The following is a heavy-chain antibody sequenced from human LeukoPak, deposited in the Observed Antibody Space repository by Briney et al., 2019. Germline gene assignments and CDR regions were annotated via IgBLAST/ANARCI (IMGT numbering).Heavy chain of an antibody. CDR2: ISGSSGII. V-gene: IGHV3-48*04. J-gene: IGHJ6*02. CDR3: AREQLSPQIYYYYYGMDV. D-gene: IGHD6-13*01. CDR1: GFTFNTYT. Sequence: GGSLRLSCAASGFTFNTYTMNWVRQAPGKGLEWVSYISGSSGIIDYADSVKGRFTISRDNAKNSLYLQMNSLRAEDTAVYYCAREQLSPQIYYYYYGMDVWGQGTTVTVSS.